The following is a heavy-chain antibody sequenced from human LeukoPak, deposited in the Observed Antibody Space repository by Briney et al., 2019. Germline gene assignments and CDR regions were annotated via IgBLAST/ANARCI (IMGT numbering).Heavy chain of an antibody. V-gene: IGHV4-59*01. CDR2: IYHSGNS. J-gene: IGHJ4*02. Sequence: SETLSLTCTVSGAFISSYYWSWIRQSPGKGLEWIGFIYHSGNSNYNPSLKSRVTISVDTSKNQFSLKLTSVTAADTAVYYCGRAPYGPLDHWGQGILVTVSS. D-gene: IGHD3-10*01. CDR1: GAFISSYY. CDR3: GRAPYGPLDH.